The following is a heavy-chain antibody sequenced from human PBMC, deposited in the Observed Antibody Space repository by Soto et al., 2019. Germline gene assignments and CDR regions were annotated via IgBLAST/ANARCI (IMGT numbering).Heavy chain of an antibody. CDR2: IYYSGST. CDR1: GGYIISYY. V-gene: IGHV4-59*01. J-gene: IGHJ4*02. Sequence: PSETLSLTCTVSGGYIISYYWSWILQPPGKGLEWIGYIYYSGSTNYIPTLKSRVTISVDTSKNQFSLKLSSVTAADTAVYYCARGRFGELAYKYYFDYWGQGTLVTVSS. CDR3: ARGRFGELAYKYYFDY. D-gene: IGHD3-10*01.